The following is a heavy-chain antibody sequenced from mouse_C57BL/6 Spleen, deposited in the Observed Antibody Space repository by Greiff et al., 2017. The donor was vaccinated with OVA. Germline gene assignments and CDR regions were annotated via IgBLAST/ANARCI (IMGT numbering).Heavy chain of an antibody. CDR1: GYAFSSYW. CDR3: ARSDDGDGYAMDD. V-gene: IGHV1-80*01. Sequence: QVQLQQSGAELVKPGASVKISCKASGYAFSSYWMNWVKQRPGQGLEWIGQIYPGAGDTNYNGKFKGTATLTADNSSSTAYMQLSSLTSEDSAVYFCARSDDGDGYAMDDWGQGTSVTVSS. J-gene: IGHJ4*01. CDR2: IYPGAGDT. D-gene: IGHD2-12*01.